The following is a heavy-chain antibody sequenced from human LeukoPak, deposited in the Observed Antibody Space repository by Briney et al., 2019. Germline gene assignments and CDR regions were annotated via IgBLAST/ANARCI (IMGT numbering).Heavy chain of an antibody. CDR1: GGSINSYY. CDR3: ARQWELRGWFDP. CDR2: IYYSGST. D-gene: IGHD1-26*01. Sequence: PSETLSLTCTVSGGSINSYYWSWIWHPPGKGLEWIGYIYYSGSTNYNPSLKSRVTISVDTSKNQFSLKLSSVTAADTAVYYCARQWELRGWFDPWGQGTLVTVSS. V-gene: IGHV4-59*08. J-gene: IGHJ5*02.